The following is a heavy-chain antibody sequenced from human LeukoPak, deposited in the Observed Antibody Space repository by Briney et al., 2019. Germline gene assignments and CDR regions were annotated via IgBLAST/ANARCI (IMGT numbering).Heavy chain of an antibody. CDR1: GFTFSSYS. Sequence: PGGSLRLSCAASGFTFSSYSMNWVRQAPGKGLEWVSYISSSSSTIYYADSVKGRFTISRDNAKNSLYLQMNSLRAEDTAVYYCARDSPGYTISRGRSFDYWGQGTLVTVSS. CDR2: ISSSSSTI. J-gene: IGHJ4*02. CDR3: ARDSPGYTISRGRSFDY. D-gene: IGHD3-3*01. V-gene: IGHV3-48*01.